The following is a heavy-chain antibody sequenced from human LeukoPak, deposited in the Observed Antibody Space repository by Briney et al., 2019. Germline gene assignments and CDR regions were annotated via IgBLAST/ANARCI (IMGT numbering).Heavy chain of an antibody. CDR3: ARAPLVDIMVDYYFDY. V-gene: IGHV1-3*01. J-gene: IGHJ4*02. Sequence: ASVKVSCKASGYTFTSYAMHWVRQAPGQRLEWMGWINAGNGNTKYSQKFQGRVTITRDTSASTAYMELSSLRYEDTAVYYCARAPLVDIMVDYYFDYWGQGTLVTVSS. CDR1: GYTFTSYA. D-gene: IGHD3-3*01. CDR2: INAGNGNT.